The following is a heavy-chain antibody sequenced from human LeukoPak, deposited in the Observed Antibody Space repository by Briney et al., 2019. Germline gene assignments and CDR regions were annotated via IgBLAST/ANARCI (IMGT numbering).Heavy chain of an antibody. Sequence: SETLSLTCAVYGGSFSGYYWSWIRQPPGKGLEWIGEINHSGSTNYNPSLKSRVTISVDTSKNQLSLKLSSVTAADTAVYYCAGSLPRSGASYWGQGTLVTVSS. CDR2: INHSGST. CDR3: AGSLPRSGASY. V-gene: IGHV4-34*01. CDR1: GGSFSGYY. D-gene: IGHD1-26*01. J-gene: IGHJ4*02.